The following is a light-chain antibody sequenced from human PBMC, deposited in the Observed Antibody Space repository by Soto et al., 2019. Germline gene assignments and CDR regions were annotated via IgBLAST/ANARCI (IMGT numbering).Light chain of an antibody. Sequence: ETVLTQSPATLSLSPGDRATLSCGASQSISNSYLAWYQQKPGLAPRLLIYDASTRATGIPDRFSGSGSGTDFTLTISRLEPEDFAMYYCQQYVNLPPNTFGQGTKLEIK. CDR1: QSISNSY. CDR3: QQYVNLPPNT. V-gene: IGKV3D-20*01. CDR2: DAS. J-gene: IGKJ2*01.